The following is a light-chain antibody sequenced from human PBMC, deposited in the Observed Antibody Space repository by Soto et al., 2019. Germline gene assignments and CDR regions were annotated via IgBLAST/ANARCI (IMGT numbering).Light chain of an antibody. CDR3: HQYGTPPHT. Sequence: EIVLTQSPGTLSLSPGERATLSCRASQSVSGNYVDWYQQRPGQAPRLLIYASSSRAAGIPRRFSGSCSGKDFILTISRLEHEDSALYCWHQYGTPPHTFGQGTKLEIK. J-gene: IGKJ2*01. CDR2: ASS. CDR1: QSVSGNY. V-gene: IGKV3-20*01.